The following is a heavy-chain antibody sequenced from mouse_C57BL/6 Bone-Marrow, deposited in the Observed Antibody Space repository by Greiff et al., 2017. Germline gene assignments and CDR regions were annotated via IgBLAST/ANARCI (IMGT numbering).Heavy chain of an antibody. D-gene: IGHD2-2*01. CDR3: ARSGLRQTAWFAY. Sequence: VKLQQPGAELVRPGSSVKLSCKASGYTFTSYWMHWVKQRPIQGLEWIGNIDPSDSETHYNQKFKDKATLTVDKSSSTAYMQLSSLTSDDSAVYYCARSGLRQTAWFAYWGQGTLVTVSA. CDR1: GYTFTSYW. V-gene: IGHV1-52*01. CDR2: IDPSDSET. J-gene: IGHJ3*01.